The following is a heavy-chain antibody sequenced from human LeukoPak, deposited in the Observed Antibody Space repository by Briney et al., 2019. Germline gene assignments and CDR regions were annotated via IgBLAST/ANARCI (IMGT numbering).Heavy chain of an antibody. D-gene: IGHD4-17*01. J-gene: IGHJ4*02. CDR1: GGSFSGYY. CDR2: INHSGST. CDR3: ARTFYGDYLFDY. Sequence: PSETLSLTCAVYGGSFSGYYWSWIRQPPGKGLEWIGEINHSGSTYYNPSLKSRVTTSVDTSKNQFSLKLSSVTAADTAVYYCARTFYGDYLFDYWGQGTLVTVSS. V-gene: IGHV4-34*01.